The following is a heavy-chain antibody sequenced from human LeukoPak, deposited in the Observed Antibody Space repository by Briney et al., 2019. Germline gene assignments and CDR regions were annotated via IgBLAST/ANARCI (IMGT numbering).Heavy chain of an antibody. Sequence: SETLSLTCAVYGVSFSGYYWSWIRQPPGKGLEWIGEINHSGSTNYNPSLKSRVTISVDTSKNQFSLKLSSVTAADTAVYYCARAILWFGEVYFDYWGQGTLVTVSS. CDR3: ARAILWFGEVYFDY. CDR2: INHSGST. V-gene: IGHV4-34*01. J-gene: IGHJ4*02. CDR1: GVSFSGYY. D-gene: IGHD3-10*01.